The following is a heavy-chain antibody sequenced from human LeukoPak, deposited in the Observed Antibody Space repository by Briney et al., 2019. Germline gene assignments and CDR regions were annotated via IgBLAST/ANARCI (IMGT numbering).Heavy chain of an antibody. V-gene: IGHV3-23*01. CDR2: ISSGGGST. Sequence: PGGSLRLSCAASGFTFSSYVMNWVRQAPGKGLEWVSVISSGGGSTYYADSVKGRFTISRDNSKNTLFLQMNSLRAEDTAVYYCAKGGYCSSTSCYVGWYDPWGQGTLVTVSS. J-gene: IGHJ5*02. CDR3: AKGGYCSSTSCYVGWYDP. CDR1: GFTFSSYV. D-gene: IGHD2-2*01.